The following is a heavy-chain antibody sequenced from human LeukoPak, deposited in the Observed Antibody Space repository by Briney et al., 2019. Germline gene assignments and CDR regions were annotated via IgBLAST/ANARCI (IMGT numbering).Heavy chain of an antibody. Sequence: GGSLRLSCAASGFTFDDYGMSWVRQAPGKGLGWVSGINWSGGSTGYADSVKGRFTISRDNAKNSLYLQMNSLRAEDTALYHCARDQGYYDSSGYYYVGAFDIWGQGTMVTVSS. V-gene: IGHV3-20*01. CDR3: ARDQGYYDSSGYYYVGAFDI. J-gene: IGHJ3*02. CDR1: GFTFDDYG. D-gene: IGHD3-22*01. CDR2: INWSGGST.